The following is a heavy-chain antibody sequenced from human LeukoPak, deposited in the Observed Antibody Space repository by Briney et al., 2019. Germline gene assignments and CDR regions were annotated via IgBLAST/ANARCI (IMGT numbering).Heavy chain of an antibody. CDR1: GFTFSSYA. Sequence: PGGSLRLSCAASGFTFSSYAMSWVRQAPGKGLEWVSAISGSGGSTYYADSVKGRFTISRDNSKNTLYLQMNSLRAEDTAVYYCAKVSYCRSTSCYTGAFDIWGQGTMVTVSS. J-gene: IGHJ3*02. CDR2: ISGSGGST. V-gene: IGHV3-23*01. CDR3: AKVSYCRSTSCYTGAFDI. D-gene: IGHD2-2*02.